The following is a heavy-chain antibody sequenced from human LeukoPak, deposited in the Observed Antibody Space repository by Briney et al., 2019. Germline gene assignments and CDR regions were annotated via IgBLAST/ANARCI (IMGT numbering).Heavy chain of an antibody. CDR1: GASISGSGYY. Sequence: PSETLSLTCTVSGASISGSGYYWGWIRQPPGKGLEWIGRIYTSGSTNYNPSLKSRVTISVDTSKNQFSLKLSSVTAADTAVYYCARGLWFGDENPPYFDYWGQGTLVTVSS. J-gene: IGHJ4*02. V-gene: IGHV4-61*05. CDR2: IYTSGST. D-gene: IGHD3-10*01. CDR3: ARGLWFGDENPPYFDY.